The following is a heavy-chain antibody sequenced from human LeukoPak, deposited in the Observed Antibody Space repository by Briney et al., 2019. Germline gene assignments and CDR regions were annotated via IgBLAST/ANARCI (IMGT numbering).Heavy chain of an antibody. CDR3: VRRGPNNSGLDY. CDR1: GFTLRSYS. D-gene: IGHD5-12*01. Sequence: PGGSLRLSCAASGFTLRSYSFNWVRQAPGKGLEWVASITSTSTYIYYADSVQGRFAVSRDNAKNSLYLQMNSLRAEDTAVFYCVRRGPNNSGLDYWGQGTLVTVSS. CDR2: ITSTSTYI. V-gene: IGHV3-21*01. J-gene: IGHJ4*02.